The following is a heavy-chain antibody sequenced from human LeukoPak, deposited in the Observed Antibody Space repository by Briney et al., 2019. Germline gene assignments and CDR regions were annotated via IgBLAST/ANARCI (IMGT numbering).Heavy chain of an antibody. V-gene: IGHV3-30*02. D-gene: IGHD3-22*01. CDR1: GFTFSSYG. J-gene: IGHJ4*02. CDR2: IRYDGSNK. CDR3: AKRSSISSGYFDL. Sequence: GGSLRLSCAASGFTFSSYGMHWVRQAPGKGLEWVAFIRYDGSNKYYADSVKGRFTISRDNSKNTLYLQMNSLRAEDTAIYYCAKRSSISSGYFDLWGWGTLVTVSS.